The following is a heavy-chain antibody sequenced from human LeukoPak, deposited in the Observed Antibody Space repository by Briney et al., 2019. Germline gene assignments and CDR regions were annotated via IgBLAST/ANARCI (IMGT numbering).Heavy chain of an antibody. Sequence: GGALRLSCAASGFDFRTYENTWVRQAPGKGLEGVSYISSSGITIYHADSVKGRFTISRDNAKNSLYLQMNSLTGEDTALYYCARVGAQGALNYRGQGTLVTVSS. V-gene: IGHV3-48*03. CDR2: ISSSGITI. J-gene: IGHJ4*02. D-gene: IGHD3-16*01. CDR3: ARVGAQGALNY. CDR1: GFDFRTYE.